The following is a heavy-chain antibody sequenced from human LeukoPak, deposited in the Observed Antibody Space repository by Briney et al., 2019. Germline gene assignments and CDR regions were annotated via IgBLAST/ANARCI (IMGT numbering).Heavy chain of an antibody. CDR1: GGSISSSSYY. D-gene: IGHD5-18*01. CDR2: MYYSGST. V-gene: IGHV4-39*07. CDR3: VRYGDY. J-gene: IGHJ4*02. Sequence: SETLSLTCTVSGGSISSSSYYWGWIRQPPGKRLEWIGSMYYSGSTYYNPSLKSRVTISVDTSKNQFSLKLTSVTAADTAVYYCVRYGDYWGQGTLVTVSS.